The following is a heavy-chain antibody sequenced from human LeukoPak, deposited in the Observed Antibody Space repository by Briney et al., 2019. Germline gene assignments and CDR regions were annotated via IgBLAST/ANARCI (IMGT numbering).Heavy chain of an antibody. J-gene: IGHJ5*02. Sequence: SETLSLTCNVSGGSITTFYWSWIRQPPGKGLEWIGTIYYGGSTYYNPSLKSRVTISVDTSKNQFSLKLSSVTAADTAVYFCAGVRGIISRNWFDHWGHGTLVTVSS. CDR2: IYYGGST. D-gene: IGHD3-10*01. V-gene: IGHV4-59*04. CDR3: AGVRGIISRNWFDH. CDR1: GGSITTFY.